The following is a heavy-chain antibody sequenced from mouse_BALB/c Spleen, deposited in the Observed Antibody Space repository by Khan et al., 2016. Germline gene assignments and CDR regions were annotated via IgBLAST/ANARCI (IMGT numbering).Heavy chain of an antibody. J-gene: IGHJ4*01. CDR1: GFTFTDYY. CDR3: TRVSAGGAYAMDD. V-gene: IGHV7-3*02. CDR2: ISNKANGYTT. Sequence: EVELVESGGGLVQPGGSLRLSCATSGFTFTDYYMSWVRQPPGKALEWLGFISNKANGYTTEYSASVKGRFTIARDNCQSILYLQMNALRAEDSATYYCTRVSAGGAYAMDDWRQGTSVTVTS. D-gene: IGHD1-1*02.